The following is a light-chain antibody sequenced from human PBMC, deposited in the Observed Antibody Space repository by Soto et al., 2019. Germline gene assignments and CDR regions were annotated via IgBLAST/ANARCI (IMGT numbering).Light chain of an antibody. CDR2: DVS. CDR1: SSDIGGYNY. Sequence: QSALTQPASVSGSPGQSITISCTGTSSDIGGYNYVSWYPQHPGKAPKLMIYDVSNRPSGVSNRFSGSKSGNTASLTISGLQAEDEADYYCISYTRSSTYVFGTGTKVTVL. CDR3: ISYTRSSTYV. J-gene: IGLJ1*01. V-gene: IGLV2-14*01.